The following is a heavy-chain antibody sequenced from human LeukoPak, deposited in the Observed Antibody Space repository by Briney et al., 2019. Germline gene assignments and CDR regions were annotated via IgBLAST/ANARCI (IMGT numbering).Heavy chain of an antibody. V-gene: IGHV1-69*13. CDR1: GGTFSSYA. CDR2: IIPIFGTA. J-gene: IGHJ6*02. CDR3: ARTYYYDSSGYANPRYYYYGMDV. D-gene: IGHD3-22*01. Sequence: GASVKVSCKASGGTFSSYAISWVRQAPGQGLEWMGGIIPIFGTANYAQKFQGRVTITADESTSTAYMELSSLRSEDTAVYYCARTYYYDSSGYANPRYYYYGMDVWGQGTTVTVSS.